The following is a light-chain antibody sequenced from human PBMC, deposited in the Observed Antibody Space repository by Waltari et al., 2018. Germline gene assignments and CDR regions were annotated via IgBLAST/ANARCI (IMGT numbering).Light chain of an antibody. CDR1: SSNIGSNT. Sequence: QSVLTQPPSASGTPGQRVTISCSGSSSNIGSNTVNWYQQLPGTAPKLLIYRNNQRPSRVPDRFSGSKSGTSASLAISGLQSEDEADYYCAAWDDSLNGVVFGGGTKLTVL. CDR3: AAWDDSLNGVV. CDR2: RNN. J-gene: IGLJ2*01. V-gene: IGLV1-44*01.